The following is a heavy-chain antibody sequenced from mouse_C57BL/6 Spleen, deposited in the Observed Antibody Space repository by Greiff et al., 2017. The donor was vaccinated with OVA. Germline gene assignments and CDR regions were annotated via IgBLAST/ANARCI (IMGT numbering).Heavy chain of an antibody. CDR2: IYPGSGST. CDR3: ARGGYYGNYFDD. J-gene: IGHJ2*01. CDR1: GYTFTSYW. Sequence: VQLQQPGAELVKPGASVKMSCKASGYTFTSYWITWVKQRPGQGLEWIGDIYPGSGSTNYNEKFKSKATLTVDTSSSTAYMQLSSLTSEDSAVYYCARGGYYGNYFDDWGQGTTLTVSS. V-gene: IGHV1-55*01. D-gene: IGHD2-1*01.